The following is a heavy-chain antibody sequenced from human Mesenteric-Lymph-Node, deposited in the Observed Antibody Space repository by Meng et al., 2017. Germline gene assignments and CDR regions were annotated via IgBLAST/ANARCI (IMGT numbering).Heavy chain of an antibody. CDR1: GFTFSNYA. Sequence: GESLKISCAASGFTFSNYAMSWVRQAPGKGPQWVATIKEDGSQKYYLDSVKGRFTVSRDNAKNSLYLQMNSLRAEDTAVYYCARRGCTSCSDAFGIWGQGAMVTVSS. D-gene: IGHD2-2*01. J-gene: IGHJ3*02. CDR2: IKEDGSQK. V-gene: IGHV3-7*01. CDR3: ARRGCTSCSDAFGI.